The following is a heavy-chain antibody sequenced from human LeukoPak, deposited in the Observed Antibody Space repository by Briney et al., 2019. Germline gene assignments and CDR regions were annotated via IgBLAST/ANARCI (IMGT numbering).Heavy chain of an antibody. J-gene: IGHJ3*02. Sequence: GRSLRLSCAASGFTFSSYATHWVRQAPGKGLEWVAVISYDGSSKYYADSVKGRFTISRDNSKNTLYLQMNSLRAEDTAVYYCASPVRVGTGAFDIWGQGTMVTVSS. V-gene: IGHV3-30*04. CDR1: GFTFSSYA. D-gene: IGHD2-8*02. CDR3: ASPVRVGTGAFDI. CDR2: ISYDGSSK.